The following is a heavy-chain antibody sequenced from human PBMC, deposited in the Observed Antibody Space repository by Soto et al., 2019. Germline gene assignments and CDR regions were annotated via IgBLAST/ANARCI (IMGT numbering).Heavy chain of an antibody. J-gene: IGHJ4*02. CDR2: ISSRGGT. CDR3: ARDGDGYNN. Sequence: QVQLQESGPGLVKPSETLSLTCSVSGGSVTSGSYYWSWIRQPPGKGLEWIGYISSRGGTSYNPSLKSRVNISVATSKNQFSLKLTSVTAADTAVYYCARDGDGYNNWGQGTLVTVSS. V-gene: IGHV4-61*01. D-gene: IGHD5-12*01. CDR1: GGSVTSGSYY.